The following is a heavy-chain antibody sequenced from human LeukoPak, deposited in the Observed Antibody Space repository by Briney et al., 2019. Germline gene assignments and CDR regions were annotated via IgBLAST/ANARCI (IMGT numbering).Heavy chain of an antibody. CDR1: GGSISNYY. V-gene: IGHV4-59*01. J-gene: IGHJ5*02. D-gene: IGHD1-26*01. CDR3: ARTIKSGNYYWFDP. Sequence: SVTLSLTCTVSGGSISNYYWSWIRQPPGEGLEWIGFISYTGSTKYNPSLKSRVTVSVDTSKNQFSLKVTSVTAADTAVYYCARTIKSGNYYWFDPWGQGTLVTVSS. CDR2: ISYTGST.